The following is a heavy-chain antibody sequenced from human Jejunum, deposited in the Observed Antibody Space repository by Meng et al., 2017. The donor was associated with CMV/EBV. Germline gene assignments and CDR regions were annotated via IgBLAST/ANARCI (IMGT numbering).Heavy chain of an antibody. Sequence: SGFTFSTYGMNGVRQAPGKELEWVSYISSSSNYIYYADSVKGRFTISRDNAKNSLHLQMNSLRAEDTALYYCVRDIVVSDAFDIWGQGTMVTVSS. CDR2: ISSSSNYI. D-gene: IGHD3-22*01. CDR3: VRDIVVSDAFDI. CDR1: GFTFSTYG. J-gene: IGHJ3*02. V-gene: IGHV3-21*01.